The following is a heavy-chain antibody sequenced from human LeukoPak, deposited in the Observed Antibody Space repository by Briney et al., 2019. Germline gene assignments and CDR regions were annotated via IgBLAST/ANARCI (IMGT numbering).Heavy chain of an antibody. CDR1: GYTLTELS. J-gene: IGHJ4*02. CDR3: ATGPNYDFWSGPID. V-gene: IGHV1-24*01. Sequence: ASVKVSCKVSGYTLTELSMHWVRQAPGKGLEWMGGFDPEEGETIYAQKFQGRVTMTEDTSTDTAYMELSSLRSEDTAVYYCATGPNYDFWSGPIDWGQGTLVTVSS. CDR2: FDPEEGET. D-gene: IGHD3-3*01.